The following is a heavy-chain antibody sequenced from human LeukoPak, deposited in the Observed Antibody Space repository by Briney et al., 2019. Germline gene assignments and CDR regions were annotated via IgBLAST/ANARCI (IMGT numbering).Heavy chain of an antibody. CDR1: GFTFDDYA. Sequence: GGSLRLSCAASGFTFDDYAMHWVRQAPGKGLEWVSLISGDGGSTYYADSVKGRFTITRDNSKNSLYLQMNSLRTEDTALYYCAKDMVAGSSTSWEWDAEYFQHWGQGTLVTVSS. CDR3: AKDMVAGSSTSWEWDAEYFQH. V-gene: IGHV3-43*02. J-gene: IGHJ1*01. D-gene: IGHD2-2*01. CDR2: ISGDGGST.